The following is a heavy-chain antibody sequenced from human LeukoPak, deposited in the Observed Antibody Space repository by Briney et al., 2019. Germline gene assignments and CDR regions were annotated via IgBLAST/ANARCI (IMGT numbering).Heavy chain of an antibody. J-gene: IGHJ6*02. D-gene: IGHD2-2*01. Sequence: GASVKVSCKASGYTFTGYYMHWVRQAPGQGLEWMGWINPNSGGTNYAQKFQGRVTMTRDTSISTAYMELSRLRSDDTAVYYCARVFGPAAMRAYYYYGMDVWGQGTTVTVSS. V-gene: IGHV1-2*02. CDR2: INPNSGGT. CDR3: ARVFGPAAMRAYYYYGMDV. CDR1: GYTFTGYY.